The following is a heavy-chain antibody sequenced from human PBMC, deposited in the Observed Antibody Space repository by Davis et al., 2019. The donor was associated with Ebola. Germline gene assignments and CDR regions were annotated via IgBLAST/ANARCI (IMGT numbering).Heavy chain of an antibody. D-gene: IGHD6-13*01. CDR2: SAAYNYDT. V-gene: IGHV1-18*01. CDR3: ARDRKTRMTAANDF. CDR1: GYTFTSYG. Sequence: ASVTVSCMASGYTFTSYGITWVRQAPGQGLELLGWSAAYNYDTMYPQKFQGRVTVTVDIPTNTGHMALRNLRSDDTSVYYCARDRKTRMTAANDFWGQGTLVTVSS. J-gene: IGHJ4*02.